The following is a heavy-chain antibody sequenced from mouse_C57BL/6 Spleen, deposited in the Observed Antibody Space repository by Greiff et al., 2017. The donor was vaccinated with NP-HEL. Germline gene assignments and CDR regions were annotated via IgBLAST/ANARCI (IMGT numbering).Heavy chain of an antibody. J-gene: IGHJ2*01. V-gene: IGHV1-69*01. Sequence: QVQLQQSGAELVMPGASVKLSCKASGYTFTSYWMHWVKQRPGQGLEWIGEIDPTDSDTNYNQKFKGKSTLTVDKSSSTAYMQLSSPTSENSAVYYCARSEYSSVYGYFDYWGQGTTLTVSS. CDR1: GYTFTSYW. D-gene: IGHD3-2*02. CDR3: ARSEYSSVYGYFDY. CDR2: IDPTDSDT.